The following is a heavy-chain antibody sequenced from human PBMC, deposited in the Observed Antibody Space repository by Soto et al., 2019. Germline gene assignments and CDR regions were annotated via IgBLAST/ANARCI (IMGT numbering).Heavy chain of an antibody. J-gene: IGHJ6*02. CDR2: ISGSGGST. CDR3: AKDLMLGATSPYYCYGMDV. Sequence: EVQLLESGGGLVQPGGSLRLSCAASGFTFSSYAMSWVRQAPGKGLEWVSAISGSGGSTYYADSVKGRFTISRDNSKNTLYLQMNSLRAGDTVVYYCAKDLMLGATSPYYCYGMDVWGQGPTVTASS. D-gene: IGHD1-26*01. CDR1: GFTFSSYA. V-gene: IGHV3-23*01.